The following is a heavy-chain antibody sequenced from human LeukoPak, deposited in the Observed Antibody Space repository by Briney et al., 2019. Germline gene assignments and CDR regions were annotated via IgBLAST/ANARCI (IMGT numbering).Heavy chain of an antibody. CDR1: GFTFRNYW. CDR2: IKYDGDEE. D-gene: IGHD4/OR15-4a*01. Sequence: GGSLRLSCAASGFTFRNYWMSWMRQAPGKGLEWVANIKYDGDEEYYVDSVKGRFIISRDNAKNSLYLQLNSLRVEDTAVYYCRSGGAAPGAFDNWGQGTLVTVSP. V-gene: IGHV3-7*01. CDR3: RSGGAAPGAFDN. J-gene: IGHJ4*02.